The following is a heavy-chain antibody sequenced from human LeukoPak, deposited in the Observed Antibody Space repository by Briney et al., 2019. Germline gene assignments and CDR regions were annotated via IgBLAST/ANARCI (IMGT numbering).Heavy chain of an antibody. J-gene: IGHJ5*02. CDR2: ISAYNGNT. CDR1: GYTFTSYG. Sequence: ASVKVSCKASGYTFTSYGISWVRQAPGQGLEWMEWISAYNGNTNYAQKLQGRVTMTTDTSTSTAYMELRSLRSDDTAVYYCAREGGSSTSSNWFDPWGQGTLVTVSS. CDR3: AREGGSSTSSNWFDP. D-gene: IGHD2-2*01. V-gene: IGHV1-18*01.